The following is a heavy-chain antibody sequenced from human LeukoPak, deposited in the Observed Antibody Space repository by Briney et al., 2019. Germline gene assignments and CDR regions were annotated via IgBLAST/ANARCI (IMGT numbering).Heavy chain of an antibody. CDR3: SRGLGGYSSGWYYFDY. CDR1: GGTFSSYD. V-gene: IGHV1-69*13. J-gene: IGHJ4*02. D-gene: IGHD6-19*01. Sequence: ASVNVSYKASGGTFSSYDISWVRQAPGQGREWMGGVIPIFGTANYAQKFQGRVTITADESTSTAYMELSSLRSEDTAVYYCSRGLGGYSSGWYYFDYWGQGTLVTVSS. CDR2: VIPIFGTA.